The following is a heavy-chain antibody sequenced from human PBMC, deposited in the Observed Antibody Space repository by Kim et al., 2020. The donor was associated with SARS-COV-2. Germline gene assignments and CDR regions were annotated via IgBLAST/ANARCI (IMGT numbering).Heavy chain of an antibody. Sequence: EDAASVKGRFIISRDESKDSLFLQMNSLKTEDTAVYYCTRGHRATRPAFDIWGQGTMVTVSS. J-gene: IGHJ3*02. D-gene: IGHD6-6*01. V-gene: IGHV3-72*01. CDR3: TRGHRATRPAFDI.